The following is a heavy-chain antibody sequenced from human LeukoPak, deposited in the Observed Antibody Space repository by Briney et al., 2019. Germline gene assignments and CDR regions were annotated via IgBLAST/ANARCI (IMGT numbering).Heavy chain of an antibody. D-gene: IGHD2-21*01. CDR2: INPSGGST. CDR3: ARDDIFHYGMDV. CDR1: GYTFTSYY. J-gene: IGHJ6*02. V-gene: IGHV1-46*01. Sequence: ASVKVSCKASGYTFTSYYMHWVRQAPGQGLEWMGIINPSGGSTSYAQKFQGGVTMTRDTSTSAVYMELSSLRSEDTAVYYCARDDIFHYGMDVWGQGTTVTVPS.